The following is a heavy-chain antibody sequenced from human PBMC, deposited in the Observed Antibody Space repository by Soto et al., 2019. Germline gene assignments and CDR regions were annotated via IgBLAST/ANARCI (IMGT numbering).Heavy chain of an antibody. V-gene: IGHV3-30*18. Sequence: GGSLRLSCAAAGFIFRSYGVHWVRQAPGKGLEWVALISHDGSNAYYADAVNGRFTISRDNAKNTVYMEMNSLRAEDTAVYYCAKQGIEVAGTDYFDYWGQGALVTVSS. CDR3: AKQGIEVAGTDYFDY. CDR2: ISHDGSNA. J-gene: IGHJ4*02. D-gene: IGHD6-19*01. CDR1: GFIFRSYG.